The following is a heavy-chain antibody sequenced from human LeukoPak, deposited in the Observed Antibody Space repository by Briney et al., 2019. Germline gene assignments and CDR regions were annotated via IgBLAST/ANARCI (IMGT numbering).Heavy chain of an antibody. CDR3: VRDRDYYAIDY. CDR1: GFTFSSYW. D-gene: IGHD3-22*01. J-gene: IGHJ4*02. Sequence: GGSLRLSCAASGFTFSSYWMGWVRQAPGKGLEWVANIAKDGRGTNYLDSVKGRFTISRDNAKNLLSLQMNSLRAEDTAVYYCVRDRDYYAIDYWGQGTLVTVSS. V-gene: IGHV3-7*01. CDR2: IAKDGRGT.